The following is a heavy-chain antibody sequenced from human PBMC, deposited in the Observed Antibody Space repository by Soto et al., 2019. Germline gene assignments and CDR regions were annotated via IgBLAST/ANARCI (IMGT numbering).Heavy chain of an antibody. J-gene: IGHJ6*02. CDR1: GFTFSSYW. CDR3: ARDMSGGTYNYYYGMDV. Sequence: PGGSLRLSCAASGFTFSSYWMSWVRQAPGKGLEWVANIKQDGSEKWYVDSVKGRFTMSRDNAKNSLYLQMNSLRAEDTAVYYCARDMSGGTYNYYYGMDVWGQGTTVTVSS. V-gene: IGHV3-7*01. CDR2: IKQDGSEK. D-gene: IGHD1-26*01.